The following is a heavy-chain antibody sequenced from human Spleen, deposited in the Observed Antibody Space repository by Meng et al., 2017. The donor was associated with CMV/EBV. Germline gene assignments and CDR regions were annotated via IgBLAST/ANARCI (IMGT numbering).Heavy chain of an antibody. CDR2: FFHSGNT. CDR3: ARHLRGYSWPKSD. Sequence: VSDVSISNRRFFWCWIRQPPREGLWWIGSFFHSGNTYSNPSLRSRVAISVDTSKTQFSLRLNSVTATDTAVYYCARHLRGYSWPKSDWGQGTLVTVSS. D-gene: IGHD1-26*01. J-gene: IGHJ4*02. V-gene: IGHV4-39*01. CDR1: DVSISNRRFF.